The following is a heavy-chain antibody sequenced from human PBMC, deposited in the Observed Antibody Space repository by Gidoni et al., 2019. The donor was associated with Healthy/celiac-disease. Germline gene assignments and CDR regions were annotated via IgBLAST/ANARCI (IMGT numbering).Heavy chain of an antibody. J-gene: IGHJ6*03. V-gene: IGHV4-34*01. CDR2: INHSGST. D-gene: IGHD7-27*01. CDR3: ARGGGVVGNWGFYYYNYYMDV. Sequence: QVQLQQWGAGLLKPSETLSLTCAVYGGSFSGSYWSWIRQPPGKGLEWIGEINHSGSTNYNPSLKSRVTISVDTSKNQFSLKLSSVTAADTAVYYCARGGGVVGNWGFYYYNYYMDVWGKGTTVTVSS. CDR1: GGSFSGSY.